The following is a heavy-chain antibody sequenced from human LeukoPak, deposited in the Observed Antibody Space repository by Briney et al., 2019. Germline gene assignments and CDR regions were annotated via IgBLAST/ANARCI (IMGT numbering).Heavy chain of an antibody. CDR3: AKDFRIGYSAHFDY. CDR1: GFTFHSHA. CDR2: IYENGGTT. J-gene: IGHJ4*02. V-gene: IGHV3-23*01. D-gene: IGHD2-21*01. Sequence: GGSLRLPCVGSGFTFHSHAMSWVRQAPEKGLEFVSGIYENGGTTYYADSVKGRFSISRDNSKNTLYLQMDSLRGEDTAVYYCAKDFRIGYSAHFDYWGQGALVTVSS.